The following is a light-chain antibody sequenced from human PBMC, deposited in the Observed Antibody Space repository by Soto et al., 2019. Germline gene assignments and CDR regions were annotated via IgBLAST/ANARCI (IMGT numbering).Light chain of an antibody. Sequence: NFMLTQPHSVSESPGKTVTISCTRSSGSIASNYVQWYQQRPGSATTTVIYEDNQRPSGVPDRFSGSIDSSSNSASLTIAGLKTEDEADYYCQSSDSSIHYVFGTSTKLTVL. CDR1: SGSIASNY. J-gene: IGLJ1*01. CDR3: QSSDSSIHYV. CDR2: EDN. V-gene: IGLV6-57*03.